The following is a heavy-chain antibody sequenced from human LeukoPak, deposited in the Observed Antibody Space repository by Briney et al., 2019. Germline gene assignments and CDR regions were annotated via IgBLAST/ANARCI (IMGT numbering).Heavy chain of an antibody. CDR1: GFTFSSYA. V-gene: IGHV3-23*01. J-gene: IGHJ4*02. D-gene: IGHD2-21*02. Sequence: GGSLRLSCAASGFTFSSYAMSWVRQAPGKGLEWVSAISGSGGSTYYADSVKGRFTISRDNSKNTLYLQMNSLRAEHTAVYYCAKSPATSCGGDCYYFDYWGQGTLVTVSS. CDR3: AKSPATSCGGDCYYFDY. CDR2: ISGSGGST.